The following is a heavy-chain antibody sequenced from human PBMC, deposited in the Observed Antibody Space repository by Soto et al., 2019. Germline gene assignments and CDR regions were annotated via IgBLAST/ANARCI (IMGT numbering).Heavy chain of an antibody. CDR2: IWYDGSNK. D-gene: IGHD2-15*01. Sequence: QVQLVESGGGVVQPGRSLRLSCAASGFTFSSYGMHWVRQAPGKGLEWVAVIWYDGSNKYYADSVKGRFTISRDNSKNTLYLQMTSLRAEDTAVYYCASEYCGGGSCYYYGMDVWGQGTTVTVSS. CDR3: ASEYCGGGSCYYYGMDV. V-gene: IGHV3-33*01. J-gene: IGHJ6*02. CDR1: GFTFSSYG.